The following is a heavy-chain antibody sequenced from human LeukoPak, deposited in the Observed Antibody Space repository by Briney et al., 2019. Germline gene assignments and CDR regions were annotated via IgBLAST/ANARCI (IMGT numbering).Heavy chain of an antibody. V-gene: IGHV4-59*08. J-gene: IGHJ4*02. CDR3: ARHMGGVAAATFYY. CDR2: IYYTGST. CDR1: GGSISSYY. D-gene: IGHD2-15*01. Sequence: PSETLSLTCTVSGGSISSYYWSWIRQPPGKGLEWIGYIYYTGSTYYNPSLKSRVTISVDTSKNQFSLKLSSVTAADTAVYYCARHMGGVAAATFYYWGQGTLVTVSS.